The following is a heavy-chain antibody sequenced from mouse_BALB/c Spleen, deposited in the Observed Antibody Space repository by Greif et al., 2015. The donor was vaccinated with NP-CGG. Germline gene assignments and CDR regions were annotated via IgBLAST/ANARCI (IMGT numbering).Heavy chain of an antibody. D-gene: IGHD2-14*01. J-gene: IGHJ4*01. CDR2: IDPSDSYT. V-gene: IGHV1-69*02. Sequence: QVQLQQSGAELVKPGASVKLSCKASGYTFTSYWMHWVKQRPGQGLEWIGEIDPSDSYTNYNQKFKGKATLTVDKSSSTAYMQLSSLTSEDSAVYYCARHYRYDPLYAMDYWGQGTSVTVSS. CDR1: GYTFTSYW. CDR3: ARHYRYDPLYAMDY.